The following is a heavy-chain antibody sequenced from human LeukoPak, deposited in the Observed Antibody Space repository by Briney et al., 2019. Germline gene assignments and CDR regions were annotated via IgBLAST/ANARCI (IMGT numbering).Heavy chain of an antibody. V-gene: IGHV3-21*01. CDR1: GFTFSSYS. CDR3: ARDEIVATTKANYYYYMDV. J-gene: IGHJ6*03. Sequence: GGSLRPSCAASGFTFSSYSMSWVRQAPGKGLEWVSSVSSSSSYIYYADSVKGRFTISRDNAKNSLYLQMNSLRAEDTAVYYCARDEIVATTKANYYYYMDVWGKGTTVTISS. CDR2: VSSSSSYI. D-gene: IGHD5-12*01.